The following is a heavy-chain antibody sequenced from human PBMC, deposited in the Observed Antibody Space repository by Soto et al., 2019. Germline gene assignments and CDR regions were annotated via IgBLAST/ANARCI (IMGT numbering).Heavy chain of an antibody. CDR3: AKDLDSSGPLGY. J-gene: IGHJ4*02. D-gene: IGHD3-22*01. CDR1: GFTFSSYG. CDR2: ISYDGSNK. V-gene: IGHV3-30*18. Sequence: GGSLRLSCAASGFTFSSYGMHWVRQAPGKGLEWVAVISYDGSNKYYADSVKGRFTISRDNSKNTLYLQMNSLRAEDTAVYYCAKDLDSSGPLGYWGQGTLVTVSS.